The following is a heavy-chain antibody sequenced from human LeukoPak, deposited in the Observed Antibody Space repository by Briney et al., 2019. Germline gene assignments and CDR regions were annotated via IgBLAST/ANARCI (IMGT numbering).Heavy chain of an antibody. D-gene: IGHD3-16*01. CDR1: GGTFSSYA. J-gene: IGHJ6*02. V-gene: IGHV1-69*04. Sequence: SVKVSCKASGGTFSSYAISWVRQAPGQGLEWMGRIIPIFGIANYAQKFQGRVTITADKSTSTVYMELSSLRSEDTAVYYCARIYDYYYGMDVWGQGTTVTVSS. CDR2: IIPIFGIA. CDR3: ARIYDYYYGMDV.